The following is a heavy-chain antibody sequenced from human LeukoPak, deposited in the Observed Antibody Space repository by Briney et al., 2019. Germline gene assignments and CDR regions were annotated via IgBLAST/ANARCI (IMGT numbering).Heavy chain of an antibody. Sequence: GGSLRLSCAASGFAVSSNYMSWVRQAPGRGLEWVSVIYSDGNTNYADSVKGRFTISRDNSKNTLYLQMNSLRAEDTAVYYCARDYYYYASGSYYPDYWGPGTLVTVSS. CDR1: GFAVSSNY. J-gene: IGHJ4*02. V-gene: IGHV3-66*01. CDR3: ARDYYYYASGSYYPDY. CDR2: IYSDGNT. D-gene: IGHD3-10*01.